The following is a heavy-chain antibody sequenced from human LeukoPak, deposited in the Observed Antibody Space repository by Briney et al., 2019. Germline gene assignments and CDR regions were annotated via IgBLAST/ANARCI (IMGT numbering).Heavy chain of an antibody. CDR2: IYYSGST. D-gene: IGHD4-17*01. Sequence: SETLSLTCTVSGGSISRGDYYWSWIRQPPGKGLEWIGYIYYSGSTYYNPSLKSRVTISVDTSKNQFSLKLSSVTAADTAVYYFARDTGYGDSADFDYWGQGTLVTVSS. CDR1: GGSISRGDYY. J-gene: IGHJ4*02. V-gene: IGHV4-30-4*01. CDR3: ARDTGYGDSADFDY.